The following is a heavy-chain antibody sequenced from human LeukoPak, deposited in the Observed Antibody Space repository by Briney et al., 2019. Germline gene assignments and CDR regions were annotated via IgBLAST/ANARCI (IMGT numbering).Heavy chain of an antibody. Sequence: GGSLRLSCTGSGFTVNSNYMSWIRQAPGKGLEWVSYISSSGNTIYYADSVKGRFTISRDNSKNTLYLQMNSLRADDTAVYYCAKGAAIGIYANFDYWGQGTLVTVSS. CDR1: GFTVNSNY. J-gene: IGHJ4*02. D-gene: IGHD6-13*01. CDR3: AKGAAIGIYANFDY. V-gene: IGHV3-11*01. CDR2: ISSSGNTI.